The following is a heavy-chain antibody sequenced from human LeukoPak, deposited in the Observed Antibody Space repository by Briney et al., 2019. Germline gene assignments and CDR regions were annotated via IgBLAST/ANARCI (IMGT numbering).Heavy chain of an antibody. J-gene: IGHJ5*02. D-gene: IGHD3-16*01. CDR3: ARDLMITFGGVP. CDR2: ISYDGSNK. CDR1: GFTFSSYA. V-gene: IGHV3-30*04. Sequence: PGGSLRLSCAASGFTFSSYAMHWVRQAPGKGLEWVAVISYDGSNKYYADSVKGRFTISRDNSKNTLYLQMNSLRAEDTAVYYCARDLMITFGGVPWGQGTLVTVSS.